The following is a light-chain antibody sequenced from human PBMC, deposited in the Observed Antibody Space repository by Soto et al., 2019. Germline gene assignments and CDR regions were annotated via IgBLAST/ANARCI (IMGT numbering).Light chain of an antibody. CDR1: QSVSSY. CDR3: QQRGNSPWT. J-gene: IGKJ1*01. CDR2: EAS. V-gene: IGKV3-11*01. Sequence: VLTLSPGTVSLSPGERASLSCRASQSVSSYLAWYQQKPGQAPRLLMYEASNRATGIPARFSGGGSGTDFTLTISSLEPEDFAVYYCQQRGNSPWTFGQGTKVDIK.